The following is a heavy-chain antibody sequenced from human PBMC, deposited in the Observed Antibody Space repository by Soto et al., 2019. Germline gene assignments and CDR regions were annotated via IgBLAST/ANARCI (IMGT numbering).Heavy chain of an antibody. J-gene: IGHJ4*02. Sequence: ASVKVSCKASGYTFTSYDINWVRQATGQGLEWMGWMNPNSGNTGYAQKFQGRVTMTRNTSISTAYMELSSLRSEDTAVYYCARVSDSYDFWGGYYFRYFDYWGQGTLVTVSS. D-gene: IGHD3-3*01. CDR3: ARVSDSYDFWGGYYFRYFDY. CDR1: GYTFTSYD. V-gene: IGHV1-8*01. CDR2: MNPNSGNT.